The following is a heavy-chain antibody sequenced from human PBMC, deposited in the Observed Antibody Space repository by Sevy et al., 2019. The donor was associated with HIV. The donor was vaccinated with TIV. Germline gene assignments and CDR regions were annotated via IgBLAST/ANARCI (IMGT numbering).Heavy chain of an antibody. CDR1: GFTFSSYA. CDR2: ISGSGGST. J-gene: IGHJ6*02. V-gene: IGHV3-23*01. D-gene: IGHD4-4*01. Sequence: GGSLRLSCAASGFTFSSYAMSWVRQAPGKGLEWVSAISGSGGSTYYADSVKGRFTISRDNAKNSLYLQMNSLRAEDTAVYYCARAGSNYGYYYYGMDVWGQRTTVTNSS. CDR3: ARAGSNYGYYYYGMDV.